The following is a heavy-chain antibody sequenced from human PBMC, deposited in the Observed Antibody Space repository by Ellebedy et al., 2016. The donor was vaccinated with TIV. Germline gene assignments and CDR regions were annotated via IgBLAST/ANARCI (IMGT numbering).Heavy chain of an antibody. CDR2: ISYDGSTK. J-gene: IGHJ4*02. CDR3: ARWPSGDAPLDY. Sequence: GESLKISCAASGLTFSSYAMHWVRQAPGKGLEWVAVISYDGSTKDYADSVKGRFTISRDNSKNTLYLQMNSLRVEDTAVYYCARWPSGDAPLDYWGQGTLVTVSS. V-gene: IGHV3-30*04. D-gene: IGHD4-17*01. CDR1: GLTFSSYA.